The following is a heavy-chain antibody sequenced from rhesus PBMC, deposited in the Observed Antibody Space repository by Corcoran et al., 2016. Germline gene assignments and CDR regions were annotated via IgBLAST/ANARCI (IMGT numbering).Heavy chain of an antibody. J-gene: IGHJ6*01. CDR2: INSGGGST. D-gene: IGHD6-13*01. Sequence: EVQLVETGGGLVQPGGSLKLSCAASGFTFSSYGMSWVRLAPGKRLEWVSAINSGGGSTYYADSVKGRFTISRDNSKNTLSLQMNSLRAEDTAVYYCAKDLYSSWSGLDSWGQGVVVTVSS. CDR3: AKDLYSSWSGLDS. V-gene: IGHV3S5*01. CDR1: GFTFSSYG.